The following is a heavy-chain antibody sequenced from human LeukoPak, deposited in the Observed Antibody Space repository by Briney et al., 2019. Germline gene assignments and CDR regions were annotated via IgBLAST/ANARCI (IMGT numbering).Heavy chain of an antibody. D-gene: IGHD5-18*01. Sequence: ASVKVSCKASGYTFTGYFIHWVRQAPGQGLEWMGWINPNSGGTNYAQKFQGRVTMTRDTSISTAYMELSRLRSDDTAVYYCARGRELWSIGHDAFDIWGQGTMVTVSS. J-gene: IGHJ3*02. CDR3: ARGRELWSIGHDAFDI. CDR1: GYTFTGYF. V-gene: IGHV1-2*02. CDR2: INPNSGGT.